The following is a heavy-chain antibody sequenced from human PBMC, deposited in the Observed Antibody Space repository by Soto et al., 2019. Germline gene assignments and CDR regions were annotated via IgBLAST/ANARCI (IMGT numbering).Heavy chain of an antibody. CDR1: GFTFSSYW. V-gene: IGHV3-74*01. CDR2: INSDGSST. CDR3: VRTSLVVAAATREDY. Sequence: EVQLVESGGGLVQPGESLRLSCAASGFTFSSYWMHWVRQAPGKGLVWVSRINSDGSSTSYAGSVKGRFTISRYNAKNTPYLQMNSLRAEDTAVYYCVRTSLVVAAATREDYWGQGTLVTVSS. J-gene: IGHJ4*02. D-gene: IGHD2-15*01.